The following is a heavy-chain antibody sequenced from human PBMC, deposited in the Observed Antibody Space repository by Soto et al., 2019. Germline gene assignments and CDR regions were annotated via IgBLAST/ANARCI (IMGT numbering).Heavy chain of an antibody. CDR3: ARDLASSEVIAEMIDY. V-gene: IGHV1-2*02. D-gene: IGHD3-22*01. CDR2: INPNSGCT. Sequence: GASVKVSCKASGYTFTGYYMHWVRQAPGQGLEWMGWINPNSGCTNYAQKFQGRVTMTRDTSISTAYMELSRLRSDDTAVYYCARDLASSEVIAEMIDYWGQGTLVTVSS. CDR1: GYTFTGYY. J-gene: IGHJ4*02.